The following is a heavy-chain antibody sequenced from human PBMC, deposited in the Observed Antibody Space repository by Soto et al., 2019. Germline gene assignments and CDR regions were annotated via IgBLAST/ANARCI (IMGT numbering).Heavy chain of an antibody. J-gene: IGHJ4*02. CDR1: EGSISSHD. V-gene: IGHV4-59*08. CDR2: ISYSGST. Sequence: PLLTLSVTCSVAEGSISSHDWSWIRQPPGKGLEWIGYISYSGSTNYNPSLKSRVTISVDTFKNQFSLKLSSVTAADTAVYYCARHHDSWGQGTLVTVSS. CDR3: ARHHDS.